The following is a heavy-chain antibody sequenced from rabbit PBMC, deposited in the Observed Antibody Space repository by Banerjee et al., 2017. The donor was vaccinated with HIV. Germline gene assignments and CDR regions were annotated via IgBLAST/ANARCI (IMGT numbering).Heavy chain of an antibody. Sequence: QSLEESGGDLVKPEGSLTLTCTASGFSFSSSYYMCWVRQAPGKGLEWIACIYGGSTDNTGYASWAKGRFTISKPSSTTVTLQMTSLTAADTATYFCARGDYRGGWGAGLWGPGTLVTVS. D-gene: IGHD4-1*01. V-gene: IGHV1S40*01. CDR3: ARGDYRGGWGAGL. J-gene: IGHJ4*01. CDR2: IYGGSTDNT. CDR1: GFSFSSSYY.